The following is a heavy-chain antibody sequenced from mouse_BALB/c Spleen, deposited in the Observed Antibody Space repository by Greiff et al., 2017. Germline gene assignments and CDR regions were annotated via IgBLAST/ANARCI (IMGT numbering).Heavy chain of an antibody. CDR1: GISITTGNYR. J-gene: IGHJ2*01. Sequence: EVQLQESGPGLVKPSQTVSLTCTVTGISITTGNYRWSWIRQFPGNKLEWIGYIYYSGTITYNPSLTSRTTITRDTSKNQFFLEMNSLTAEDTATYYCARYYRYDEGGYWGQGTTLTVSS. CDR2: IYYSGTI. V-gene: IGHV3-5*02. CDR3: ARYYRYDEGGY. D-gene: IGHD2-14*01.